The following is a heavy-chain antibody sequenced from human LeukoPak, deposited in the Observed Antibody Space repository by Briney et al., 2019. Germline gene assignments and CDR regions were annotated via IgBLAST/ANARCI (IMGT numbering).Heavy chain of an antibody. CDR1: GFTFSSYA. V-gene: IGHV3-23*01. D-gene: IGHD3-22*01. Sequence: PGGSLRLSCAASGFTFSSYAMSWVRQAPGKGLEWVSAISGSGGSTYYTDSVKGRFTISRDNSKNTLYLQMNSLRAEDTAVYYCAKYTVIVVVTYFDYWGQGTLVTVSS. J-gene: IGHJ4*02. CDR2: ISGSGGST. CDR3: AKYTVIVVVTYFDY.